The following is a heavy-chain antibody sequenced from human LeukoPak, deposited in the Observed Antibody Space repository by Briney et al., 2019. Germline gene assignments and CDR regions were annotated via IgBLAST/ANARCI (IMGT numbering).Heavy chain of an antibody. D-gene: IGHD3-16*02. CDR2: IRYDGSNK. J-gene: IGHJ4*02. CDR1: GFTFSSYG. V-gene: IGHV3-30*02. Sequence: PGGSLRLSCAASGFTFSSYGMHWVRQAPGKGLEWVAFIRYDGSNKYYADSVKGRFTISRDNSKNTLYLQMNSLRAEDTAVYYCAKDPFDYVWGSYRLSGGYFDYWGQGTLVTVSS. CDR3: AKDPFDYVWGSYRLSGGYFDY.